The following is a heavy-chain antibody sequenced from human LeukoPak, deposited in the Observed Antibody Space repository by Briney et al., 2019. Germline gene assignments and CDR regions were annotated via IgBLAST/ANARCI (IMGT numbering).Heavy chain of an antibody. Sequence: GGSLRLSCAASRYTFSSDGMHWVRQAPGKGLEWVALISSDGSRKYYVDSVKGRFTISRDNSKKTLYLQMNSLRGEDTAVYYCAKDVAFGGVVVAAMDLWGQGTTVTVSS. D-gene: IGHD2-15*01. J-gene: IGHJ6*02. V-gene: IGHV3-30*18. CDR3: AKDVAFGGVVVAAMDL. CDR1: RYTFSSDG. CDR2: ISSDGSRK.